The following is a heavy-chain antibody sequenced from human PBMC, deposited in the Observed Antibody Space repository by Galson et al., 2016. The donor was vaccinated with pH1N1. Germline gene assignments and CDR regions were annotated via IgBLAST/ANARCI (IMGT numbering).Heavy chain of an antibody. CDR1: GDSVSSSSDT. J-gene: IGHJ4*02. D-gene: IGHD3-3*01. CDR3: AREVWLRRGYYIDH. V-gene: IGHV6-1*01. CDR2: IYHRSKWYY. Sequence: CAISGDSVSSSSDTWNWIRQSPRRGLEWLGRIYHRSKWYYEYAPSLQGRLRVSPDTSSNQMSLHLNSVTLDDAAVYYCAREVWLRRGYYIDHWGQGSLVTVSS.